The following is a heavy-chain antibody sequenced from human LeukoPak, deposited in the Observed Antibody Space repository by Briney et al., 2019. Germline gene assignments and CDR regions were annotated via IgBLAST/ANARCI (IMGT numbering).Heavy chain of an antibody. Sequence: SETLSLTCTVSGGSISSYYWSWVRQAPGKGLEWIGEINHSGSTKYNPSLKRGGTILVDKSEKQFSLKLSSVPAADTAVYYCARGEYYYGSGSYSHWGQGTLVTVSS. CDR3: ARGEYYYGSGSYSH. V-gene: IGHV4-34*01. J-gene: IGHJ4*02. CDR1: GGSISSYY. CDR2: INHSGST. D-gene: IGHD3-10*01.